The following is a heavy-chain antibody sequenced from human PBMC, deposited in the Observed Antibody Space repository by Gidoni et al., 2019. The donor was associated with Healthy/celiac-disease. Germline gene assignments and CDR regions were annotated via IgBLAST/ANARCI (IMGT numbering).Heavy chain of an antibody. V-gene: IGHV1-69*01. CDR1: DGTFSSYA. CDR3: ARSPFAVGATGYHFDY. CDR2: IIPIFGTA. J-gene: IGHJ4*02. D-gene: IGHD1-26*01. Sequence: QVQLVQSGAEVKKPGSSVKVSCKASDGTFSSYAISWVRQAPGQGLEWMGGIIPIFGTANYAQKFQGRVTITADESTSTAYMELSSLRSEDTAVYYCARSPFAVGATGYHFDYWGQGTLVTVSS.